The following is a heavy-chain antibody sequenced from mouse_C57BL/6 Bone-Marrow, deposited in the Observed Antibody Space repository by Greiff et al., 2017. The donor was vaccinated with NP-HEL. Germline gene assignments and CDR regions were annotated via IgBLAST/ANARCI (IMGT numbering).Heavy chain of an antibody. V-gene: IGHV5-16*01. Sequence: EVQGVESEGGLVQPGSSMKLSCTASGFTFSDYYMAWVRQVPEKGLEWVANINYDGSSTYYLDSLKSRFTISRDNAKNILYLKMSSLKSEDTATYNCAREGGLRRRTYAMDYWGQGTSVTVSS. CDR1: GFTFSDYY. CDR2: INYDGSST. D-gene: IGHD2-4*01. CDR3: AREGGLRRRTYAMDY. J-gene: IGHJ4*01.